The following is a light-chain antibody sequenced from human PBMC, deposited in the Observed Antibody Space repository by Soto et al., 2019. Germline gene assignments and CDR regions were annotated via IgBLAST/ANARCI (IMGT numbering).Light chain of an antibody. Sequence: DLQMTQSPSYLPTSVGDRVTITCRASQTIYNYVTWYQQKPGKAPRMLVFAATRVQNGIPSRFSGTASETDFTLTINNVQPEDFATYFCQQTYTAPLTFGQGTTLEI. CDR2: AAT. J-gene: IGKJ2*01. CDR3: QQTYTAPLT. V-gene: IGKV1-39*01. CDR1: QTIYNY.